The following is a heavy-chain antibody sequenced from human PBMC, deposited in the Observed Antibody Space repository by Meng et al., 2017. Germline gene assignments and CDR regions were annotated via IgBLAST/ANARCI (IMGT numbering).Heavy chain of an antibody. CDR1: GGTFSSYA. CDR3: ASYTAAAGTFDY. J-gene: IGHJ4*02. V-gene: IGHV1-69*01. Sequence: QGQLVQSWVEVKKPGSSVKCSCKASGGTFSSYAISWVRQAPGQGLDWMGGIIPIFGTANYAQKFQGRVTITTDESTSTAYMELISLRSEDTAVYYCASYTAAAGTFDYWGQGTLVTVS. CDR2: IIPIFGTA. D-gene: IGHD6-13*01.